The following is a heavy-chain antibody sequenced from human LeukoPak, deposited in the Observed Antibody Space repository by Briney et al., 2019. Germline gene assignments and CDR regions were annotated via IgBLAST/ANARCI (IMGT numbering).Heavy chain of an antibody. V-gene: IGHV4-39*01. CDR3: ARVLWFGESKKGYSYYMDV. CDR1: GDSVSSGSYY. CDR2: IYYSGDT. D-gene: IGHD3-10*01. Sequence: KPSETLSLTCTVSGDSVSSGSYYWGWIRQPPGEGLEWIGSIYYSGDTYYNPSLESRVTISVDTSKNQFSLKLSSVTAADTAVYYCARVLWFGESKKGYSYYMDVWGKGTTVTVS. J-gene: IGHJ6*03.